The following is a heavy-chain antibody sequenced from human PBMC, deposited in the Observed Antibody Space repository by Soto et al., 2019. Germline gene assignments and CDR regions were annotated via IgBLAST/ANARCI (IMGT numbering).Heavy chain of an antibody. CDR2: IYYSGST. J-gene: IGHJ6*02. CDR1: GGSISSYY. Sequence: ASETLSLTCTVSGGSISSYYWSWIRQPPGKGPEWIGYIYYSGSTNYNPSLKSRVTISVDTSKNQFPLKLSSVTAADTAVYYCARGAGSGSYYTHYYYYYGMDVWGQGTTVTVSS. D-gene: IGHD3-10*01. V-gene: IGHV4-59*01. CDR3: ARGAGSGSYYTHYYYYYGMDV.